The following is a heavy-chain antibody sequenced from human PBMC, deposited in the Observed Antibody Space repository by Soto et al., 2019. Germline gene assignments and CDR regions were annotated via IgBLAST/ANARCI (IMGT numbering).Heavy chain of an antibody. V-gene: IGHV4-34*01. CDR2: IKDGGRT. CDR3: ARGQEGVVATH. Sequence: QVQLQQWGAGLLKPSETLSLNCAVNGGSLSGYYWSWIRQPPGKGLEWIGEIKDGGRTNYSPSLNSXXTXSXXTSNNQFSLRLYSVTAADTGVYYCARGQEGVVATHWDQGTLVTVSS. J-gene: IGHJ4*02. CDR1: GGSLSGYY. D-gene: IGHD5-12*01.